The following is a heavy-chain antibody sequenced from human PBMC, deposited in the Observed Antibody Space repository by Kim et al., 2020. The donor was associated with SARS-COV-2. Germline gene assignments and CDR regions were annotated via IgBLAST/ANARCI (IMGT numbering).Heavy chain of an antibody. J-gene: IGHJ3*02. CDR3: ARVRNTQIQWLVSEMPDAFDI. V-gene: IGHV4-39*01. Sequence: SETLSLTCTVSGGSISSSSYYWGWIRQPPGKGLEWIGSIYYSGSTYYNPSLKSRVTISVDTSKNQFSLKLSSVTAADTAVYYCARVRNTQIQWLVSEMPDAFDIWGQGTMVTVSS. CDR2: IYYSGST. CDR1: GGSISSSSYY. D-gene: IGHD6-19*01.